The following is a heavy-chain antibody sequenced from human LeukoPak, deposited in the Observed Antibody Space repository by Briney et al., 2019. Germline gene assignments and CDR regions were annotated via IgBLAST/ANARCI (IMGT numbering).Heavy chain of an antibody. CDR1: GGTFSSYA. CDR3: ARPICGGDCYTAWEYFQH. V-gene: IGHV1-69*04. D-gene: IGHD2-21*02. CDR2: IIPIFGIA. J-gene: IGHJ1*01. Sequence: GASVKVSCKASGGTFSSYAISWVRQAPGQGLEWMGRIIPIFGIANYAQKFQGRVMITADKSTSTAYMELSSLRSEDTAVYYCARPICGGDCYTAWEYFQHWGQGTLVTVSS.